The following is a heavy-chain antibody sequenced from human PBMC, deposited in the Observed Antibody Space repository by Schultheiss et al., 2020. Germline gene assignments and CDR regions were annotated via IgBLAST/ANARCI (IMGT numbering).Heavy chain of an antibody. CDR2: VSVGATKT. CDR3: AKLGVRTTTGGADF. V-gene: IGHV3-23*01. D-gene: IGHD1-1*01. Sequence: GGSLRLSCAASGFTVSSNEMSWVRQAPGKGLEWVSAVSVGATKTYYADSVKGRFAISRDDSRNTLSLQMNSLMVEDTAVYYCAKLGVRTTTGGADFWGQGTLVTVSS. CDR1: GFTVSSNE. J-gene: IGHJ4*02.